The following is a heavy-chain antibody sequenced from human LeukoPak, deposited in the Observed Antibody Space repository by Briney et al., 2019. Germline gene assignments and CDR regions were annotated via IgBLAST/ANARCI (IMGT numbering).Heavy chain of an antibody. J-gene: IGHJ4*02. CDR2: IYHSGNT. CDR1: GYSITSDYN. Sequence: SQTLSLTCSVSGYSITSDYNWGWIRQAPGKGLEWIGSIYHSGNTYYNPSPSLKTRITISVDTSKSQFSLSLGSVTAADTAIYYCARDRATTTEGFDYWGQGTLVTVSS. V-gene: IGHV4-38-2*02. CDR3: ARDRATTTEGFDY. D-gene: IGHD1-26*01.